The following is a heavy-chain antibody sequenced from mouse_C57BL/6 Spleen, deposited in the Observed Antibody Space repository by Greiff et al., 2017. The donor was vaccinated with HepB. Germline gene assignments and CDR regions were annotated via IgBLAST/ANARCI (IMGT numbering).Heavy chain of an antibody. Sequence: QVHVKQSGAELVRPGSSVKLSCKASGYTFTSYWMHWVKQRPIQGLEWIGNIDPSDSETHYNQKFKDKATLTVDKSSSTAYMQLSSLTSEDSAVYYCARHGSSPHWYFDVWGTGTTVTVSS. CDR1: GYTFTSYW. J-gene: IGHJ1*03. D-gene: IGHD1-1*01. V-gene: IGHV1-52*01. CDR3: ARHGSSPHWYFDV. CDR2: IDPSDSET.